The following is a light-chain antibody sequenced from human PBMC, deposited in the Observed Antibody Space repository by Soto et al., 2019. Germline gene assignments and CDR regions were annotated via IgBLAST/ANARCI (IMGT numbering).Light chain of an antibody. CDR2: EVS. CDR3: SSYAGSNNVYV. CDR1: SSDVGGYNY. J-gene: IGLJ1*01. Sequence: QSVLTQPPSASGSPGQSVTISCTGTSSDVGGYNYVSWYQQHPGKAPKLMIYEVSKRPSGVPDRFSGSKSGNTASLTVSGLQDEYVADYYCSSYAGSNNVYVFGTGTKVPVL. V-gene: IGLV2-8*01.